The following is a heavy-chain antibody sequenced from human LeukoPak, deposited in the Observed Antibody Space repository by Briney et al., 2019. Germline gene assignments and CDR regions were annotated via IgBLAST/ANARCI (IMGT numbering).Heavy chain of an antibody. V-gene: IGHV4-34*01. Sequence: PSETLSLTCAVYGGSFSGYYWSWIRQPPGKGLEWIGEINHSGSTNYNPSLKSRVTISVDTSENQFSLKLSSVTAADTAVYYCATVGRLEGAAFDYWGQGTLVTVSS. D-gene: IGHD1-26*01. CDR1: GGSFSGYY. CDR3: ATVGRLEGAAFDY. J-gene: IGHJ4*02. CDR2: INHSGST.